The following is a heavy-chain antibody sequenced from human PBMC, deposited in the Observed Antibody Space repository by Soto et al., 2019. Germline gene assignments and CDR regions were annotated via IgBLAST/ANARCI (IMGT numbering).Heavy chain of an antibody. D-gene: IGHD1-7*01. CDR3: ARSLTIGISGTSFDY. V-gene: IGHV4-39*01. Sequence: TSETLSLTCTVSGGSISSSSYYWGWIRQPPGKGLEWIGSIYYSGSTYYNPSLKSRVTISVDTSKNQFSLKLSSVTAADTAVYYCARSLTIGISGTSFDYWGQGTLVTVPS. J-gene: IGHJ4*02. CDR2: IYYSGST. CDR1: GGSISSSSYY.